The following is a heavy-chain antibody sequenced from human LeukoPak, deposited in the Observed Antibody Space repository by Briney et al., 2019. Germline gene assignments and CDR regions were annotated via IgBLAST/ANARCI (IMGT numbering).Heavy chain of an antibody. CDR1: RGTFSSYA. J-gene: IGHJ5*02. V-gene: IGHV1-69*13. CDR2: IITIFGTA. D-gene: IGHD2-2*01. CDR3: ARDARHRYCSSTTCYRGWLDP. Sequence: SVKVSCKAPRGTFSSYAISWVRHAPGQGLEWMGEIITIFGTAYYAQKFQGRVTITADESTSTAYMELSSLRSEDTAVYYCARDARHRYCSSTTCYRGWLDPWGQGTLVTVSS.